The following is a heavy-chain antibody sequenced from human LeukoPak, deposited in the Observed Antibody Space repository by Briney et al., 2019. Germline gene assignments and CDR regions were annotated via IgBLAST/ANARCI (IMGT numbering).Heavy chain of an antibody. CDR1: GGSISSSSYY. J-gene: IGHJ3*02. V-gene: IGHV4-39*07. CDR3: ARSDGYGLVGI. Sequence: SETLSLTCTVSGGSISSSSYYWGWIRQPPGKTLEWIGSIYSSGSTYYNPSLKSRVIIMIDTLKNHFSLTLSSVTAADTAVYYCARSDGYGLVGIWGQGTMVTVSS. CDR2: IYSSGST. D-gene: IGHD5-18*01.